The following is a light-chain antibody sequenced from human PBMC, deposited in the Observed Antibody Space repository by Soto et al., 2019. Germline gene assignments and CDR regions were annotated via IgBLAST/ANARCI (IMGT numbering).Light chain of an antibody. Sequence: DIQMTQSPSSLSGSVGDRVTITCRASQGISSYLDWYQQKPGKAPKLLIYAASTLQSGVPSRFSGSGSGTDFTLTISSLQPEDFATYYCQQGYSSPLTFGRGTKVDIK. CDR2: AAS. CDR1: QGISSY. CDR3: QQGYSSPLT. J-gene: IGKJ4*01. V-gene: IGKV1-39*01.